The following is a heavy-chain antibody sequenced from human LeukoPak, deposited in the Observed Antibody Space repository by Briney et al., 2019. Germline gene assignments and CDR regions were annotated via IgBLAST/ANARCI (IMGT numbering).Heavy chain of an antibody. CDR2: VWYDESND. CDR1: GFIFSTYG. Sequence: PGGSLRLSCVASGFIFSTYGMHWVRQAPGKGLERVAVVWYDESNDYYADSVKGRFTISRDNSKNTLYLQMNSLRAEDTAVYYCARGVGYYDSSGTIDYWGQGTLVTVSS. V-gene: IGHV3-33*01. D-gene: IGHD3-22*01. J-gene: IGHJ4*02. CDR3: ARGVGYYDSSGTIDY.